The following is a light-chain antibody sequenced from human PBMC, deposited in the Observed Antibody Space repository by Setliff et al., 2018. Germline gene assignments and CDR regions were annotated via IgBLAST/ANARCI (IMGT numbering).Light chain of an antibody. CDR1: SSDVGGYNY. CDR2: DVS. J-gene: IGLJ1*01. V-gene: IGLV2-11*01. Sequence: QSALTQPRSVSGSPGQSVTISCTGTSSDVGGYNYVSWYQQRPGKAPKLMIFDVSRRPSGVPDRFSGSKSGNTDSLTISGLQAEDEADYYCCSYAGIYTFVFGSGTKVTVL. CDR3: CSYAGIYTFV.